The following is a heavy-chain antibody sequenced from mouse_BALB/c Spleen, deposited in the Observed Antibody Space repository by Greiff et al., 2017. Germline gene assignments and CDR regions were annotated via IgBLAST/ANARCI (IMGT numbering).Heavy chain of an antibody. V-gene: IGHV3-2*02. CDR2: ISYSGST. CDR3: AYGFAY. D-gene: IGHD1-1*02. J-gene: IGHJ3*01. Sequence: VQLKQSGPGLVKPSQSLSLTCTVTGYSITSDYAWNWIRQFPGNKLEWMGYISYSGSTSYNPSLKSRISITRDTSKNQFFLQLNSVTTEDTATYYCAYGFAYWGQGTLVTVSA. CDR1: GYSITSDYA.